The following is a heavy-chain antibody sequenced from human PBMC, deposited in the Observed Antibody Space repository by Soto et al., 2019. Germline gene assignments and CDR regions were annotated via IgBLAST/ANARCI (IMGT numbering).Heavy chain of an antibody. J-gene: IGHJ1*01. CDR1: GFTFSSYS. CDR2: ISSSSSTI. CDR3: ARDGSSSGSAEPFQH. Sequence: GGSLRLSCAASGFTFSSYSMNWVRQAPGKGLEWVSYISSSSSTIYYADSVKGRFTISRDNAKNSLYLQMNSLRAEGTAVYYCARDGSSSGSAEPFQHWGQGTLVTVSS. V-gene: IGHV3-48*01. D-gene: IGHD6-6*01.